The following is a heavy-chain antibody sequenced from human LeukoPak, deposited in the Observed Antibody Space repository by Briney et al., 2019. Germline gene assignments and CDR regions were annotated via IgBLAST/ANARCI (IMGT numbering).Heavy chain of an antibody. D-gene: IGHD2-8*02. CDR2: IIPDSGGT. V-gene: IGHV1-2*02. J-gene: IGHJ4*02. CDR1: GYTLTEYY. Sequence: ASVKVSCKASGYTLTEYYIHWVRQAPGQGHEWMGFIIPDSGGTTYQQKFQGRVTMTRDTSISTFYMELSSLRPDDTAVYYCSTEDKYCTGANCGVFWGQGTLVTVSS. CDR3: STEDKYCTGANCGVF.